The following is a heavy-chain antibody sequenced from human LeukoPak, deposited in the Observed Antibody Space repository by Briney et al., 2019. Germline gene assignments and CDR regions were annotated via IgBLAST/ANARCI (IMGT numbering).Heavy chain of an antibody. CDR3: ARTRFWGYYFDY. CDR2: IYYSGST. V-gene: IGHV4-59*01. Sequence: SETLSLTCTGSGGSISSYYWSWIRQPPGKGLEWIGYIYYSGSTNYNPSLKSRVTISVDTSKNQFSLKLSSVTAADTAVYYCARTRFWGYYFDYWGQGTLVTVSS. CDR1: GGSISSYY. J-gene: IGHJ4*02. D-gene: IGHD3-10*01.